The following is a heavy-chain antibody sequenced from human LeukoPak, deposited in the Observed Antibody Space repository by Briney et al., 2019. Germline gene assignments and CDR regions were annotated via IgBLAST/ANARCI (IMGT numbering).Heavy chain of an antibody. CDR3: ARVGVDYSGNILKYFYDY. CDR2: IYHSGSA. CDR1: GGSISSYQ. D-gene: IGHD4-23*01. V-gene: IGHV4-59*12. J-gene: IGHJ4*02. Sequence: SETLSLTCTVSGGSISSYQWSWIRQPPGKGLEWIGNIYHSGSANYNPSLTSRVIISVDTSKNQFSLKLSPVIATDTAVYYCARVGVDYSGNILKYFYDYWGQGTLVTVSS.